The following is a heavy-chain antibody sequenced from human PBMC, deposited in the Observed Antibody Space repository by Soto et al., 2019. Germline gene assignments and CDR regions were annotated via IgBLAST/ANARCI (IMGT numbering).Heavy chain of an antibody. CDR1: GYTFTNYW. D-gene: IGHD3-16*02. CDR3: APSFFYYGMDV. V-gene: IGHV5-51*01. CDR2: IYPGDSDT. J-gene: IGHJ6*04. Sequence: GESLKISCKGSGYTFTNYWIGWVRQMPGKGPEWMGIIYPGDSDTKYNPSFQGQVTISADKSITTTYLQWSSLKASDTAIYYCAPSFFYYGMDVWGKGTTVPVS.